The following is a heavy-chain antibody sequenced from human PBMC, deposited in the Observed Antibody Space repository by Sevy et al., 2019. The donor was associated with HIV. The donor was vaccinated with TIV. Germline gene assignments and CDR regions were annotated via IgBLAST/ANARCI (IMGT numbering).Heavy chain of an antibody. V-gene: IGHV3-15*01. CDR1: GFTFNKAW. CDR2: IKSKTDGPTR. CDR3: AAGVGASDFDY. D-gene: IGHD1-26*01. Sequence: GGSLRLSCVASGFTFNKAWMSWVRQATGKGLEWVGRIKSKTDGPTRDLAAPVKGRIIISRDDSKNTLYLQISNLKIEATGVYFCAAGVGASDFDYWCQGTLVTVSS. J-gene: IGHJ4*02.